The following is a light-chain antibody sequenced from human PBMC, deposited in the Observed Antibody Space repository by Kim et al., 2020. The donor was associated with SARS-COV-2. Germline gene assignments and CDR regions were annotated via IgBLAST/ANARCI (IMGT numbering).Light chain of an antibody. J-gene: IGKJ4*01. CDR1: QSVSNN. CDR2: GAS. V-gene: IGKV3-15*01. CDR3: QHYNDWPLLT. Sequence: IVMTQSPATLSVSPGERVTLSCRASQSVSNNLAWYQQRPGQAPRLLIYGASTRATDISARFSGSGSGTEFTLTIRSLQSEDLAVYYCQHYNDWPLLTFGGGTKVDIK.